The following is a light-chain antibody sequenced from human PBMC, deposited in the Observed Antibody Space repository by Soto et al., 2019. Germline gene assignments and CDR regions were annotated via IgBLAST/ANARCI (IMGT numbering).Light chain of an antibody. CDR1: SSDVGDYNY. V-gene: IGLV2-14*03. CDR3: SSYTSGISYLI. J-gene: IGLJ2*01. Sequence: QSALTQPASVSGSPGQSITISCTGSSSDVGDYNYVSWYQQHPGIAPKLMIFDVSNRPSGVSNRFSGSKSGNTASLTISGLQAEDEADYYCSSYTSGISYLIFGGGTQLTVL. CDR2: DVS.